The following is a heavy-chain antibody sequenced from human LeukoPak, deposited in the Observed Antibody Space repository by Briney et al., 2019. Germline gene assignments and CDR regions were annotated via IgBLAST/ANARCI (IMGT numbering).Heavy chain of an antibody. CDR1: GFTFSTYG. CDR2: VSYDGSHQ. V-gene: IGHV3-30*18. D-gene: IGHD2-15*01. J-gene: IGHJ3*02. Sequence: GGSLRLSCAASGFTFSTYGMHWVRPAPGKGLGWVAVVSYDGSHQYYADSVRGRFTISRDNSKNTLYLQMNSLRTEDTAVFYCAKDRSDNFGAFDIWGQGTMVSVSS. CDR3: AKDRSDNFGAFDI.